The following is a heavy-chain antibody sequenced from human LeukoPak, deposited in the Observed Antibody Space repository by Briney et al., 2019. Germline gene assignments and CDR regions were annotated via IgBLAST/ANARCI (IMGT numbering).Heavy chain of an antibody. CDR1: GFTFSSYS. D-gene: IGHD2-2*01. V-gene: IGHV3-48*04. CDR3: ARDLLNDEGSSYFFDQ. CDR2: ISKSSDRI. J-gene: IGHJ4*02. Sequence: GGSLRLSCAASGFTFSSYSMNWVCQAPGKGLEWVSYISKSSDRIYHADSVKGRFTISRDNAKNSLYLQMDSLRAEDTAVYYCARDLLNDEGSSYFFDQWGQGTLVTVSS.